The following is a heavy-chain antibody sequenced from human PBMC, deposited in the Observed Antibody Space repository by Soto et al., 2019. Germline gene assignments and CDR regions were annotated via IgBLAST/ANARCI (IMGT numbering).Heavy chain of an antibody. J-gene: IGHJ3*02. V-gene: IGHV4-59*08. CDR3: ASNWMKDAFDI. CDR1: GGSISSYY. Sequence: PSETLSLTCTVSGGSISSYYWSWIRQPPGKGLEWIGYIYYSGSTNYNPSLKSRVTISVDTSKNQFFLKLSSVTAADTAVYYCASNWMKDAFDIWGQGTMVTVSS. D-gene: IGHD1-20*01. CDR2: IYYSGST.